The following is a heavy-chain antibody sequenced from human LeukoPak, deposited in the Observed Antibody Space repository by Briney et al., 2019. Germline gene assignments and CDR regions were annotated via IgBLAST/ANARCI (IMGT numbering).Heavy chain of an antibody. CDR3: ATENRHGYNYAGAY. V-gene: IGHV1-46*01. D-gene: IGHD5-24*01. J-gene: IGHJ4*02. CDR1: GYSFTSYY. Sequence: ASVKVSCKASGYSFTSYYMHWVRQAPGQGLEWMGIINPVGGSTSCAQKFQGRVTITADESTSTAYMELSSLRSEDTAVYYCATENRHGYNYAGAYWGQGTLVTVSS. CDR2: INPVGGST.